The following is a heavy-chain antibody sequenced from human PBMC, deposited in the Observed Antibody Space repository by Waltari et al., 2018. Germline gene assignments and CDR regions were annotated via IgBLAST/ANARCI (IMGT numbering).Heavy chain of an antibody. Sequence: QVQLVESGGGVVQPGRSLRLSCAAPGFTFSSYALHWVRQAPGKGLEWVAVISYDGSNKYYADSVKGRFTISRDNSKNTLYLQMNSLRAEDTAVYYCASSGSAAAGWGQGTLVTVSS. J-gene: IGHJ4*02. CDR1: GFTFSSYA. V-gene: IGHV3-30-3*01. D-gene: IGHD6-13*01. CDR2: ISYDGSNK. CDR3: ASSGSAAAG.